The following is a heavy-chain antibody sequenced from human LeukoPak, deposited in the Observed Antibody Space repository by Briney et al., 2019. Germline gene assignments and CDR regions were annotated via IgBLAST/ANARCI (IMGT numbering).Heavy chain of an antibody. CDR2: IYRSGST. V-gene: IGHV4-38-2*02. CDR3: ASYDILTGYYVN. J-gene: IGHJ4*02. D-gene: IGHD3-9*01. Sequence: SETLSLTCTVSGYSISSGYYWVWIRQPPGKGLEWIGSIYRSGSTNYNPSLKSRVTISVDTSKNQFPLKLSSVTAADTAVYYCASYDILTGYYVNWGQGTLVTVSS. CDR1: GYSISSGYY.